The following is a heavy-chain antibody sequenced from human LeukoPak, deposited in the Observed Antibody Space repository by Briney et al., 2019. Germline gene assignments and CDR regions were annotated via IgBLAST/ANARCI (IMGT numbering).Heavy chain of an antibody. CDR2: ISSSSSTI. CDR3: ARSGPVASPWEAFDI. V-gene: IGHV3-48*04. D-gene: IGHD1-26*01. Sequence: GGSLRLSCAASGFTFSSYSMNWVRQAPGKGLEWVSYISSSSSTIYYADSVKGRFTISRDNAKNSLYLQMNSLRAEDTAVYYCARSGPVASPWEAFDIWGQGTMVTVSS. J-gene: IGHJ3*02. CDR1: GFTFSSYS.